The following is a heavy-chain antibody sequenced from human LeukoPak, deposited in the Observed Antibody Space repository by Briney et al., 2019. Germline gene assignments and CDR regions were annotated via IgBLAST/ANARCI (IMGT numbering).Heavy chain of an antibody. Sequence: GGSLRLSCAVSGFSLSSHSINWVRQAPGKGLEWLSSISSSSGYIHYAESVKGRVTVSRDNAKKSLFLQMNSLRAEDTAVYYCATLPYYYDSSGSYYFDYWGQGTLVTASS. V-gene: IGHV3-21*01. CDR2: ISSSSGYI. D-gene: IGHD3-22*01. CDR1: GFSLSSHS. J-gene: IGHJ4*02. CDR3: ATLPYYYDSSGSYYFDY.